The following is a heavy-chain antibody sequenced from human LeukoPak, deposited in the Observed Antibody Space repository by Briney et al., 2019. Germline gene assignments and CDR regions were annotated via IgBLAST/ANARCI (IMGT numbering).Heavy chain of an antibody. J-gene: IGHJ4*02. CDR2: IRYDGSNK. CDR3: ARGDKYSYGYDY. CDR1: GFTFSSYG. V-gene: IGHV3-30*02. D-gene: IGHD5-18*01. Sequence: PGGSLRLSCAASGFTFSSYGMHWVRQAPGKGLEWVAFIRYDGSNKYYADSVKGRFTISRDNSKNTLYLQMNSLRAEDTAVYYCARGDKYSYGYDYWGQGTLVTVSS.